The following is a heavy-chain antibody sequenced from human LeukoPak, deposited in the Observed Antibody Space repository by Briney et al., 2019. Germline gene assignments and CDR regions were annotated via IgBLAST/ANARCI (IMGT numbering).Heavy chain of an antibody. V-gene: IGHV3-30*18. CDR3: AKDRTLGIAAAGTFFDY. J-gene: IGHJ4*02. CDR1: GFTVSSNY. Sequence: PGGSLRLSCAASGFTVSSNYMSWVRQAPGKGLEWVAVISYDGSNKYYADSVKGRFTISRDNSKNTLYLQMNSLRAEDTAVYYCAKDRTLGIAAAGTFFDYWGQGTLVTVSS. D-gene: IGHD6-13*01. CDR2: ISYDGSNK.